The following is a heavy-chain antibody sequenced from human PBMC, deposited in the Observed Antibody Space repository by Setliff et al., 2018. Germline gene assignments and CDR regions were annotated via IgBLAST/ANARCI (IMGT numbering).Heavy chain of an antibody. J-gene: IGHJ6*03. CDR3: ARARYCSSTSCYYYYYMDV. D-gene: IGHD2-2*01. Sequence: LRLSCAASGFTFSYYWMSWVRQAPGKGLEWVANIQQDGSEKYHVDSVMGRFTISRDNAKNTLYLQMNSLRAEDTAVYYCARARYCSSTSCYYYYYMDVWGKGATVTVSS. CDR2: IQQDGSEK. V-gene: IGHV3-7*01. CDR1: GFTFSYYW.